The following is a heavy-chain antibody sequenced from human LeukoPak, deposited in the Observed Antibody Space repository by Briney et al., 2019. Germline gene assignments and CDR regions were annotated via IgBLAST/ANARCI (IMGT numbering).Heavy chain of an antibody. V-gene: IGHV4-59*01. Sequence: SETLSLTCAVYGGSFSGYYWSWIRQPPGKGLEWIGHIHYSGSTNYNPSLKSRVTMSIDTSKNQFSLKLGSVTAADTAVYYCASAVVYTSYYGMDVWGQGTTVTVSS. CDR1: GGSFSGYY. CDR3: ASAVVYTSYYGMDV. D-gene: IGHD6-13*01. J-gene: IGHJ6*02. CDR2: IHYSGST.